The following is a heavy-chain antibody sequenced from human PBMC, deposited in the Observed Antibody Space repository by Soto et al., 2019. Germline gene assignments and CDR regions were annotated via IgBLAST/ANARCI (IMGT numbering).Heavy chain of an antibody. V-gene: IGHV1-69*01. D-gene: IGHD5-18*01. CDR1: GGTFSSYA. CDR2: IIPIFGTA. Sequence: QVQLVQSGAEVKKPGSSVKVSCKASGGTFSSYAISWVRQAPGQGLEWMGGIIPIFGTANYAQKFQGRVMITADESTSTAYMELSSLRSEDTAVYYCARYVDTAMVWEYNWFDPWGQGTLVTVSS. CDR3: ARYVDTAMVWEYNWFDP. J-gene: IGHJ5*02.